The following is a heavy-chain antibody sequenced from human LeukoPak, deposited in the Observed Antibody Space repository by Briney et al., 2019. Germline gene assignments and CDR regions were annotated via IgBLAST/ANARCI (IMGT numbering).Heavy chain of an antibody. Sequence: GGSLRLSCAASGFTFSRYGMSWVRQAPGKGLEWVSAISGGGGNTYYADSVKGRFTISRDNSKNTLFLQMDSLRAEDTALYYCARDLSYDSSGYYDWGQGTLVTVSS. CDR3: ARDLSYDSSGYYD. CDR1: GFTFSRYG. D-gene: IGHD3-22*01. J-gene: IGHJ4*02. CDR2: ISGGGGNT. V-gene: IGHV3-23*01.